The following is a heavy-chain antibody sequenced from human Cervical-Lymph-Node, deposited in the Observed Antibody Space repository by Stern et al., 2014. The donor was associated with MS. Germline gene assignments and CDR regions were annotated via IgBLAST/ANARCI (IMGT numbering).Heavy chain of an antibody. D-gene: IGHD6-13*01. CDR2: RWYDGSKK. J-gene: IGHJ6*02. CDR3: ARSSSPSPYYYYGMDV. Sequence: VQLVQSGGGVVQPWRSLRLSCAASGFTFSSYGMHWVRQAPGKGLEWVAVRWYDGSKKYYADSVKGRFTISRDNSKNTLYLQMNSLRAEDTAVYYCARSSSPSPYYYYGMDVWGQGTTVTVSS. CDR1: GFTFSSYG. V-gene: IGHV3-33*01.